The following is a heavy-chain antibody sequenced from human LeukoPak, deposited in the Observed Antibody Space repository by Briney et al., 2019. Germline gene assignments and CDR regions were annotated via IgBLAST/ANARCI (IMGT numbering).Heavy chain of an antibody. Sequence: KPGESLRISCKGSGYSFTSYWISLVRQMPGKGLEWMGRIDPSDSYTNYSPSFQGHVTISADKSISTAYLHWSSLKASDTAMYYCARAPSTTLRFFDYWAQGTLVTVSS. CDR3: ARAPSTTLRFFDY. V-gene: IGHV5-10-1*01. J-gene: IGHJ4*02. CDR1: GYSFTSYW. CDR2: IDPSDSYT. D-gene: IGHD4-17*01.